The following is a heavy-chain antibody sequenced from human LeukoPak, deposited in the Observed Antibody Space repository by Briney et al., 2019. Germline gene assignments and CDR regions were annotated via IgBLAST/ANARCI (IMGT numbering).Heavy chain of an antibody. D-gene: IGHD4-11*01. CDR2: IYTSGST. V-gene: IGHV4-4*07. J-gene: IGHJ6*02. CDR3: ARDSSRTTQIKNYYYGMDV. Sequence: SETLSLTCTVSGGSISSYYWSWIRRPAGKGLEWVGRIYTSGSTNYNPSLKSRVTMSVDTSKNQFSLKLSSVTAADTAVYYCARDSSRTTQIKNYYYGMDVWGQGTTVTVSS. CDR1: GGSISSYY.